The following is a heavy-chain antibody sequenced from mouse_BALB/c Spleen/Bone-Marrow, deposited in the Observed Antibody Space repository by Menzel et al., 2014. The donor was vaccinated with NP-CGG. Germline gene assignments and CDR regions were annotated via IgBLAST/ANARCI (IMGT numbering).Heavy chain of an antibody. Sequence: QVQLQQSGAELVRPGTSVKVSCKASGYAFTNYLIEWVKQRPGQGLEWIGVINPGSGGTNYNEKFKGKATLTADKSSSIAYMQLSSLTSDDSAVYFCARRDYAMDYWGQGTSVTVSS. CDR1: GYAFTNYL. J-gene: IGHJ4*01. V-gene: IGHV1-54*01. CDR2: INPGSGGT. CDR3: ARRDYAMDY.